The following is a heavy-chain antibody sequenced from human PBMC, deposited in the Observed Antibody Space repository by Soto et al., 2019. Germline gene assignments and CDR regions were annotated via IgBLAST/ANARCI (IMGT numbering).Heavy chain of an antibody. D-gene: IGHD6-19*01. CDR3: ARHRFTSGSDYFDS. J-gene: IGHJ4*02. V-gene: IGHV1-2*02. CDR1: GYTFIDYN. Sequence: GASVKVSCKASGYTFIDYNLHWVRQAPGQGLEWLGSINPRNGDTFFARKFQSRVTMTRDTSITTVYMRLTSLTTLDTTIYYCARHRFTSGSDYFDSWGQGTLVTVSS. CDR2: INPRNGDT.